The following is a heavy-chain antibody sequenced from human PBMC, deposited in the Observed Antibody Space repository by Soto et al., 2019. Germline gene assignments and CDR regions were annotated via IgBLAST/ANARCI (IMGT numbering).Heavy chain of an antibody. Sequence: PGGSLRLSCAASGFTFSSYGMHWVRQAPGKGLEWVAFIWHDGGNKFYAESVKGRFAIPRDNSKNTLYLQMTSLSAEDTAMYYCARDGDVNTGFGKDYWGQGTLVTVPS. CDR1: GFTFSSYG. V-gene: IGHV3-33*01. J-gene: IGHJ4*02. CDR2: IWHDGGNK. CDR3: ARDGDVNTGFGKDY. D-gene: IGHD2-8*02.